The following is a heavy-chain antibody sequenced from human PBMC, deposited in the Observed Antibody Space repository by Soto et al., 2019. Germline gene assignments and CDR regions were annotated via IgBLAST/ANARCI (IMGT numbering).Heavy chain of an antibody. Sequence: ASVKVSCKASGDTFSTYTITGVRQAPGQGLEWMGGIIPRSGTSNYAQKFQGRVTITADESTSTAYMELSSLRSEDTAVYYCAREAPVMEIYTVPSDHYYYAMYGWG. J-gene: IGHJ6*02. V-gene: IGHV1-69*13. D-gene: IGHD2-8*01. CDR2: IIPRSGTS. CDR3: AREAPVMEIYTVPSDHYYYAMYG. CDR1: GDTFSTYT.